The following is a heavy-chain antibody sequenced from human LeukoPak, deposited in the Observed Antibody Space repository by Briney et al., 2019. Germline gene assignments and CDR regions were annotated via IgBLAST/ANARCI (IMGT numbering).Heavy chain of an antibody. V-gene: IGHV4-59*01. J-gene: IGHJ6*03. Sequence: KPSESLSLTCTVSGGSISSYYWSWTRQPPGKGLEWIGYIYYSGSTNYNTSLTSRVTISVDTSQNQFSLKLSSVPAADTAVYYCARGYSSSWYSTYYYYMDVWGKRTTVTISS. CDR1: GGSISSYY. CDR2: IYYSGST. D-gene: IGHD6-13*01. CDR3: ARGYSSSWYSTYYYYMDV.